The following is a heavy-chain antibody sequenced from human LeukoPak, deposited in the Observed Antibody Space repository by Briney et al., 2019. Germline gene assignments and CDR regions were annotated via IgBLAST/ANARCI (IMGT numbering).Heavy chain of an antibody. CDR2: INPSDGRT. Sequence: ASVKVSCKASGYTFTSYWMHWVRQAPGQGLEWMAVINPSDGRTVYAQNLQGRVTMTRDTSTSTVYMELRSLRVEDTAVYYCAKDPRASSAYYYDRLGYWGQGTLVTVSS. V-gene: IGHV1-46*01. J-gene: IGHJ4*02. D-gene: IGHD3-22*01. CDR3: AKDPRASSAYYYDRLGY. CDR1: GYTFTSYW.